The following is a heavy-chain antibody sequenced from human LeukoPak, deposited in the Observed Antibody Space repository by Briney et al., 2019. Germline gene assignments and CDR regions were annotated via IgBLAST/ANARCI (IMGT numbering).Heavy chain of an antibody. J-gene: IGHJ4*02. CDR1: GFTVSSNY. V-gene: IGHV3-66*01. D-gene: IGHD1-1*01. CDR2: IYSGGST. Sequence: PGGSLRLSCAASGFTVSSNYMSWVRQAPGKGLEWVSVIYSGGSTYYADSVKGRFTISRDNANNSLYLQMNSLRAEDTAVYYCARDPGTTVDYWGQGTLVTVSS. CDR3: ARDPGTTVDY.